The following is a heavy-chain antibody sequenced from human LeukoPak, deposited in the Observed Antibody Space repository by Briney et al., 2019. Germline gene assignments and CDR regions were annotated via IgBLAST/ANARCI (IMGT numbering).Heavy chain of an antibody. J-gene: IGHJ4*02. CDR3: ARGGVVPAAMILSAFDY. CDR2: IIPIFGTA. Sequence: SVKVSCKASGGTFSSYAISWVRQAPGQGLEWMGGIIPIFGTANYAQKFQGRVTITADKSTSTAYMELSSLRSEDTAVYYCARGGVVPAAMILSAFDYWGQGTLVTVSS. D-gene: IGHD2-2*01. CDR1: GGTFSSYA. V-gene: IGHV1-69*06.